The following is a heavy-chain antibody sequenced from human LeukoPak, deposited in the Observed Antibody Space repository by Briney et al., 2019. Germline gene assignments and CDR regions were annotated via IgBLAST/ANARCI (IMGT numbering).Heavy chain of an antibody. J-gene: IGHJ6*03. Sequence: GASVKVSCKASGYTFTGYYMHWVRQAPGQGLEWMGWINPNSGGTNYAQKFQGRVTMTRDTSISTAYMELSRLRSDDTAVYYCARVVYDSSGYYAMDVWGKGTTVTVSS. D-gene: IGHD3-22*01. V-gene: IGHV1-2*02. CDR2: INPNSGGT. CDR1: GYTFTGYY. CDR3: ARVVYDSSGYYAMDV.